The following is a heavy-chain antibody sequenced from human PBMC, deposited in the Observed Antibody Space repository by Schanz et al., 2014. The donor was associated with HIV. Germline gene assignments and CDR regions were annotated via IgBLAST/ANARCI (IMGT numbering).Heavy chain of an antibody. V-gene: IGHV3-20*04. J-gene: IGHJ4*02. CDR1: GFTFDDYG. Sequence: EVQLVESGGGVVRPGGSLRLSCAASGFTFDDYGMSWVRQAPGKGLEWVSGINWNGGSTGYADSVKGRFTISRDNAKNSMFLQMNSLRGEDTAVYYCAREKDLGYSSTLGFWGQGTLVTVSS. CDR2: INWNGGST. D-gene: IGHD6-13*01. CDR3: AREKDLGYSSTLGF.